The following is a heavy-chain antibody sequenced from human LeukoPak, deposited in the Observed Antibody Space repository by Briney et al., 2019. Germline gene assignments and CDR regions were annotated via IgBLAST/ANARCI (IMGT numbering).Heavy chain of an antibody. CDR3: ARQTNWFDV. V-gene: IGHV4-59*08. Sequence: SETLSLTCTVFGGSISSYYWSWVRQPPGKGLEWIGYIYNYGGSTKYNPSLESRVTISLDMSKNQFSLKLSSVTAADTAVYYCARQTNWFDVWGQGTLVTVSS. CDR2: IYNYGGST. CDR1: GGSISSYY. J-gene: IGHJ5*02.